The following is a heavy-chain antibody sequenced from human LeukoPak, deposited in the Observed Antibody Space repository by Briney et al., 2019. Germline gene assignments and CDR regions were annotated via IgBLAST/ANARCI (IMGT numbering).Heavy chain of an antibody. Sequence: ASVKVSCKASGYTFTDHYMHWVRQAPGQGLEWMGWINPNSDGINNYAHKFQGRVTMTRDTSISTAYMELSSLRSEDTAVYYCARGRGYMVRGVITNWFDPWGQGTLVTVSS. D-gene: IGHD3-10*01. V-gene: IGHV1-2*07. CDR1: GYTFTDHY. CDR2: INPNSDGI. CDR3: ARGRGYMVRGVITNWFDP. J-gene: IGHJ5*02.